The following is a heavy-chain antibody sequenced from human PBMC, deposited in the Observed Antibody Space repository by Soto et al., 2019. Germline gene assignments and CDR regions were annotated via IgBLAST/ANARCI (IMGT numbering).Heavy chain of an antibody. Sequence: SETLSLTCTVSGGPISSSSYYWGWIRQPAGKGLEWIGRIYSSGNTKYNPSLQSRVTMSLDTSNNQFSLRLTSVTAADTAVYYCARGQRFSDWFDPWGQGTLVTVSS. J-gene: IGHJ5*02. V-gene: IGHV4-61*02. CDR2: IYSSGNT. CDR1: GGPISSSSYY. CDR3: ARGQRFSDWFDP. D-gene: IGHD3-3*01.